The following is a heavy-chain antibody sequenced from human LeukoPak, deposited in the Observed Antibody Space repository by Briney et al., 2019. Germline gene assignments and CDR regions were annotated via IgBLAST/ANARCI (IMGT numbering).Heavy chain of an antibody. D-gene: IGHD4-17*01. V-gene: IGHV3-30-3*01. J-gene: IGHJ4*02. CDR3: ACGPSTVTKDYFDF. CDR1: GITFNTYA. CDR2: ISYDGNNK. Sequence: GGSLRLSCAASGITFNTYAMHWFRQAPGKGPEWVAVISYDGNNKKYVDSVKGRLTISRDNSKNTLYLQMNSLRGEDTAVYYCACGPSTVTKDYFDFWGQGTLVTVSS.